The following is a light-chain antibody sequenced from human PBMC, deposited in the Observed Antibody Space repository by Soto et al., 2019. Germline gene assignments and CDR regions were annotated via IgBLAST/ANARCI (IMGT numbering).Light chain of an antibody. CDR1: SSNIGNNY. CDR3: GTWDSSLSAPG. CDR2: DNN. Sequence: QSVLTQPPSVSAAPGQKVTISCSGSSSNIGNNYVSWYQQLPGTAPKLLIYDNNKRPSGIPDRFSGSKSGTSATLGITGLQTGDEADYYCGTWDSSLSAPGFGTGTKVTVL. V-gene: IGLV1-51*01. J-gene: IGLJ1*01.